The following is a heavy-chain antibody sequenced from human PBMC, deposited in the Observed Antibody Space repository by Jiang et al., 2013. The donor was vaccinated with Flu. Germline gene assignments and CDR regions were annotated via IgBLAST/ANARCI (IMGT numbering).Heavy chain of an antibody. J-gene: IGHJ5*02. V-gene: IGHV1-46*01. CDR3: ARERIVVNWFDP. Sequence: GYTFTSYYMHWVRQAPGQGLEWMGIINPSGGSTSYAQKFQGRVTMTRDTSTSTVYMELSSLRSEDTAVYYCARERIVVNWFDPWGQGTLVTVSS. CDR1: GYTFTSYY. CDR2: INPSGGST. D-gene: IGHD2-15*01.